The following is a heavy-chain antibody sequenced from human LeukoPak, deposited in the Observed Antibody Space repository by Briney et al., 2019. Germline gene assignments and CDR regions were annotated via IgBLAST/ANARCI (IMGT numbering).Heavy chain of an antibody. CDR3: AKDLALVVVTDNGMDV. J-gene: IGHJ6*02. CDR2: ISYDGTNK. Sequence: GGSLRLSCAASGFAFSTYGMHWVRQAPGKGLEWVALISYDGTNKYYADSVKGRFTISRDNSKNTVYVQMNSLRPEDTAVYYCAKDLALVVVTDNGMDVWGQGTTVTVSS. D-gene: IGHD2-21*02. CDR1: GFAFSTYG. V-gene: IGHV3-30*18.